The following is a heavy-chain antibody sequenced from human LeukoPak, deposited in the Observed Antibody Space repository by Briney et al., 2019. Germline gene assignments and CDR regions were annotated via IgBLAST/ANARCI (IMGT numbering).Heavy chain of an antibody. J-gene: IGHJ4*02. Sequence: SETLSLMCAFSAGSISSGGYSWSWIRQPPGKGLEWIGYIYHSGSTYYNPSLKSRVTISVDTSKNQFSLKLSSVTAADTAVYYCARGGGPYSYGHLDYWGQGTLVTVFS. CDR1: AGSISSGGYS. V-gene: IGHV4-30-2*05. D-gene: IGHD5-18*01. CDR3: ARGGGPYSYGHLDY. CDR2: IYHSGST.